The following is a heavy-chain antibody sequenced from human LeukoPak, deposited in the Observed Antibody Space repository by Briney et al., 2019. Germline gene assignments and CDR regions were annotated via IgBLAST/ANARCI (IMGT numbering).Heavy chain of an antibody. CDR2: IYYTGST. V-gene: IGHV4-59*01. CDR1: GVSISSSY. CDR3: ARAVLATKSEPWFDS. J-gene: IGHJ5*01. D-gene: IGHD1-14*01. Sequence: SETLSLTRTVSGVSISSSYWSWIRQPPGKGLEWIGYIYYTGSTNYNSSLKSRVTITVGETKNQFPFNLNSMVGADTAMYYFARAVLATKSEPWFDSWGQGTLVTVSS.